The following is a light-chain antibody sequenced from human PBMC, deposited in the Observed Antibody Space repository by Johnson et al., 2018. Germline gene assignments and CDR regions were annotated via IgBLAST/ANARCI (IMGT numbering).Light chain of an antibody. CDR3: GTWDSSLSAGNV. Sequence: QSVLTQPPSVSAGPGQKVTISCSGSSSNIGNNYVSWYQQLPGTAPKLLIYENNKRPSGITDRFSGSKSGTSATLGITGLQTGDEADYYCGTWDSSLSAGNVFGTGTKVTVL. CDR1: SSNIGNNY. CDR2: ENN. J-gene: IGLJ1*01. V-gene: IGLV1-51*02.